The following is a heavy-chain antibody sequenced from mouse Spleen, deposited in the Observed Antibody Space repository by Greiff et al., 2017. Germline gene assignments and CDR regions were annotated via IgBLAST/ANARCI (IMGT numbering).Heavy chain of an antibody. D-gene: IGHD2-4*01. J-gene: IGHJ1*01. CDR1: GFTFTDYY. V-gene: IGHV2-9-1*01. CDR3: ARKGPIYYDYDVSYWYFDV. CDR2: IWTGGGT. Sequence: VQGVESGGGLVQPGGSLRLSCATSGFTFTDYYMSWVRQPPGKGLEWLGVIWTGGGTNYNSALKSRLSISKDNSKSQVFLKMNSLQTDDTARYYCARKGPIYYDYDVSYWYFDVWGAGTTVTVSS.